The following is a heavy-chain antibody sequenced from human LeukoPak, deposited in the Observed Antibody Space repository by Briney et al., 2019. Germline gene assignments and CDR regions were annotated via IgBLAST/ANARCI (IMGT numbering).Heavy chain of an antibody. Sequence: GASVKVSCKASGGTFSSYAISWVRQAPGQGLEWMGGITPIFGTANYAQKFQGRVTITTDESTSTAYMELSSLRSEDTAVYYCARGRGYESRGSYNWFDPWGQGTLVTVSS. CDR2: ITPIFGTA. CDR1: GGTFSSYA. CDR3: ARGRGYESRGSYNWFDP. V-gene: IGHV1-69*05. D-gene: IGHD1-26*01. J-gene: IGHJ5*02.